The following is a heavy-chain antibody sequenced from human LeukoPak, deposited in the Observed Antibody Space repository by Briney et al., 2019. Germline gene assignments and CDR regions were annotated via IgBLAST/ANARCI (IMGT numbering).Heavy chain of an antibody. CDR3: ARHPRYCSSTSCAFDY. Sequence: SETLSLTCAVYGGSFSDYSWSWIRQPPGKGLEWIGEINHSGGTKHNPSLKSRVTISVDTSKNQFSLKLSSVTAADTAVYYCARHPRYCSSTSCAFDYWGQGTLVTVSS. J-gene: IGHJ4*02. V-gene: IGHV4-34*01. D-gene: IGHD2-2*01. CDR1: GGSFSDYS. CDR2: INHSGGT.